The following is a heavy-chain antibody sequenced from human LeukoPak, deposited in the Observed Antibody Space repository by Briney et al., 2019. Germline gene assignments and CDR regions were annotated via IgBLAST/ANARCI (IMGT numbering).Heavy chain of an antibody. CDR1: GFTFDDYG. J-gene: IGHJ3*02. CDR3: ASFLGYCSSVRCYGAFDI. D-gene: IGHD2-2*01. Sequence: TGGSLRLSCAASGFTFDDYGMSWVRQAPGKGPEWVSGINWNGGSTGYADSVKGRFTISRDNAKNSLYLQMNSLSAEDTALYYCASFLGYCSSVRCYGAFDIWGQGTMVTVSS. CDR2: INWNGGST. V-gene: IGHV3-20*04.